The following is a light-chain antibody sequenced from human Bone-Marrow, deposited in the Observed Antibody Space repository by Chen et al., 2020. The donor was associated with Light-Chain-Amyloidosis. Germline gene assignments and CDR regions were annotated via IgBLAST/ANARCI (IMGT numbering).Light chain of an antibody. J-gene: IGLJ3*02. CDR3: QVWDRSSDRPV. CDR1: NIGSTS. CDR2: DDS. V-gene: IGLV3-21*02. Sequence: SYLLTQPSSVSVAPGQMATIACGGNNIGSTSVHWYQQTPGQAHLLVVYDDSDRPSGIPERLSGSNSGNTATLTISRVEAGDEADYYCQVWDRSSDRPVFGGGTKLTVL.